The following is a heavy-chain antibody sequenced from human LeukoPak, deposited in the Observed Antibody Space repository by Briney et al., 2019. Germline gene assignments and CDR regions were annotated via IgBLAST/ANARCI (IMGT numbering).Heavy chain of an antibody. D-gene: IGHD3/OR15-3a*01. CDR1: SGSISSSYYY. CDR2: IYYSGST. J-gene: IGHJ4*02. Sequence: PSETLSLTCTVSSGSISSSYYYWVWIRQPPGKGLEWIGDIYYSGSTYYNPSLKSRVTISVDTSNNQFSLNLTSVTAADTAVYYCARRGTDYFYYFDYWGQRTLVTVSS. CDR3: ARRGTDYFYYFDY. V-gene: IGHV4-39*01.